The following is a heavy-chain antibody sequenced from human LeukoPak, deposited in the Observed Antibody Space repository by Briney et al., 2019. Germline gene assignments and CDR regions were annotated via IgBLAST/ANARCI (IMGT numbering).Heavy chain of an antibody. CDR1: GGSISSGSYY. CDR3: ATHSSSWYPSDAFDI. D-gene: IGHD6-13*01. J-gene: IGHJ3*02. V-gene: IGHV4-61*02. Sequence: SETLSLTCTVSGGSISSGSYYWSWIRQPAGKGLEWIGRIYTSGSTNYNPSLKSRVTISVDTSKNQFSLKLSSVTAADTAVYYCATHSSSWYPSDAFDIWGQGTMVTVSS. CDR2: IYTSGST.